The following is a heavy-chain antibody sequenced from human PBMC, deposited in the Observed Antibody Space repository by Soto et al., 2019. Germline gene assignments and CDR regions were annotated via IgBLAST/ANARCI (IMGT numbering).Heavy chain of an antibody. D-gene: IGHD3-16*01. J-gene: IGHJ5*02. Sequence: PGESLKISCQGSGYSFTDYWIGWVRQMPGKGLEWMGIIYPGDSDTKYSPAFQGQVIISADKSTSIAYLQWSSLKASDTAMYYCARQAGLDRNRFDPWGQGTLVTVSS. CDR1: GYSFTDYW. CDR3: ARQAGLDRNRFDP. V-gene: IGHV5-51*01. CDR2: IYPGDSDT.